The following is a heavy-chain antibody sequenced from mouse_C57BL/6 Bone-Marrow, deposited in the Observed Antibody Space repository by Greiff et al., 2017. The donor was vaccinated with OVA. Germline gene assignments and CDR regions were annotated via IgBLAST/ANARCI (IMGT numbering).Heavy chain of an antibody. J-gene: IGHJ4*01. CDR3: TRGYSNYYAMDY. D-gene: IGHD2-5*01. CDR1: GYTFTDYE. Sequence: VQLQQSGAELVRPGASVTLSCKASGYTFTDYEMHWVKQTPVHGLEWIGAIDPETGGTAYNQKFKGKAILTADKSSSTAYMELRSLTSGDSAVYYCTRGYSNYYAMDYWGQGTSVTVSS. CDR2: IDPETGGT. V-gene: IGHV1-15*01.